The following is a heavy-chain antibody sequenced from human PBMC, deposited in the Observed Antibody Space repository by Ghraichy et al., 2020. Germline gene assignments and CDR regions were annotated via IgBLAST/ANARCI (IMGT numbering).Heavy chain of an antibody. D-gene: IGHD1-26*01. Sequence: SETLSLTCTVSGGSISSYYWSWIRQPPGKGLEWIGYIYYSGSTNYNPSLKSRVTISVDTSKNQFSLKLSSVTAADTAVYYCARRIVGATRQSPIVWFDPWGQGTLVTVSS. V-gene: IGHV4-59*01. J-gene: IGHJ5*02. CDR1: GGSISSYY. CDR2: IYYSGST. CDR3: ARRIVGATRQSPIVWFDP.